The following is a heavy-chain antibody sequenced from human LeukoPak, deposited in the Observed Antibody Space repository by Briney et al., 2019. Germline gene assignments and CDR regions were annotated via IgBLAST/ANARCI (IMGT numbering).Heavy chain of an antibody. D-gene: IGHD4-23*01. J-gene: IGHJ6*04. Sequence: ASVKVSCKASGGTFSSYAISWVRQAPGQGLEWMGGIIPIFGTANYAQKFQGRVTITTDESTSTAYMELSSLRSEDTAVYYCARGGSDYGGSKRGMDVWGKGTTVTVSS. CDR2: IIPIFGTA. V-gene: IGHV1-69*05. CDR1: GGTFSSYA. CDR3: ARGGSDYGGSKRGMDV.